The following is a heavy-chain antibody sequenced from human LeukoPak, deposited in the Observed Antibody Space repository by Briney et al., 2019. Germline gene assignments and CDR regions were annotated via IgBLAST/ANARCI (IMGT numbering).Heavy chain of an antibody. D-gene: IGHD6-19*01. CDR2: IYYSGST. CDR1: GGSISSSSYY. J-gene: IGHJ4*02. V-gene: IGHV4-39*01. CDR3: ARVAGNVAGIDY. Sequence: SETLSLTCTVSGGSISSSSYYWGWIRQPPGKGLEWIGSIYYSGSTYYNPSLKSRVTISVDTSKNQFSLKLSSVTAADTAVYYCARVAGNVAGIDYWGQGTLVTVSS.